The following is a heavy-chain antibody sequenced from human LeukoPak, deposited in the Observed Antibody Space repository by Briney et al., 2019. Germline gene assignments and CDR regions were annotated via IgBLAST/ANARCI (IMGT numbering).Heavy chain of an antibody. D-gene: IGHD2-15*01. CDR1: GGSFSGYY. V-gene: IGHV4-34*01. Sequence: PSETLSLTCAVYGGSFSGYYWSWIRQPPGKGLEWIGEINHSGSTNYNPSLKSRVTISVDTSKNQFSLKLSSVTAADTAVYYCARRSLLRSRYCSGGSCYSGSFDYWGQGTLVTVSS. CDR2: INHSGST. J-gene: IGHJ4*02. CDR3: ARRSLLRSRYCSGGSCYSGSFDY.